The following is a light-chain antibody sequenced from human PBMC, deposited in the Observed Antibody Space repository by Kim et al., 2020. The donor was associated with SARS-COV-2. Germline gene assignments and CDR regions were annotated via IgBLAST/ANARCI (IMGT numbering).Light chain of an antibody. CDR3: QELQSYPLLT. CDR1: QGISSY. CDR2: TAS. Sequence: DIQLTQSPSLLSASVGDRVTITCRASQGISSYLAWYQQKPGKAPKLLIYTASTLQSGVPSRFSGSGSGTEFTLTISSLQPEDFAKYYNQELQSYPLLTVGGGTKVDIK. J-gene: IGKJ4*01. V-gene: IGKV1-9*01.